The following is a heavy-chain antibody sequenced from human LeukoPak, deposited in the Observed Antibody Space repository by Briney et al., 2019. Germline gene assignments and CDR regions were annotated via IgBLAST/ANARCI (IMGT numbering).Heavy chain of an antibody. CDR3: ARSSTMQPVLRFLEWGMVHAFDI. V-gene: IGHV4-59*01. Sequence: SETLSLTCTVSGGSISSYYWSWIRQPPGKGLEWIGYIYYSGSTNYNPSLKSRVTISVDTSKNQFSLKLSSVTAADTAVYYCARSSTMQPVLRFLEWGMVHAFDIWGQGTMVTVSS. J-gene: IGHJ3*02. CDR2: IYYSGST. CDR1: GGSISSYY. D-gene: IGHD3-3*01.